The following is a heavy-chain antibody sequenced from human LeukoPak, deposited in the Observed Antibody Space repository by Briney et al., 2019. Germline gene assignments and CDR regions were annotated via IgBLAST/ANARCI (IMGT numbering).Heavy chain of an antibody. CDR2: ISGSGGSR. J-gene: IGHJ1*01. V-gene: IGHV3-23*01. Sequence: GGSLRLSCAASGFTFSSYAMTWVRQAPGKGLEWVSAISGSGGSRYYADSVRGRFTISRDNSKNTLYLQMKSLRAEDTAVYYCATHPGVAVADPPYFQHWGQGTLVTVSS. CDR1: GFTFSSYA. D-gene: IGHD6-19*01. CDR3: ATHPGVAVADPPYFQH.